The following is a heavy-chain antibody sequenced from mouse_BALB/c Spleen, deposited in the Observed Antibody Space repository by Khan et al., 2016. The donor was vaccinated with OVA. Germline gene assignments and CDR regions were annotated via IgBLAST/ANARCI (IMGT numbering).Heavy chain of an antibody. CDR1: GYTFTSYT. J-gene: IGHJ4*01. V-gene: IGHV1-4*01. D-gene: IGHD3-2*02. CDR2: INPRSGYT. CDR3: ARRLEFYAMDY. Sequence: QVQLKESGAELARPRASVKMSCKASGYTFTSYTMHWVKQRPGQGLEWIGYINPRSGYTNYNQKFKDKATLTADKSSSTAYMQLSSLTSEDSAVYYCARRLEFYAMDYWGQGTSVTVSS.